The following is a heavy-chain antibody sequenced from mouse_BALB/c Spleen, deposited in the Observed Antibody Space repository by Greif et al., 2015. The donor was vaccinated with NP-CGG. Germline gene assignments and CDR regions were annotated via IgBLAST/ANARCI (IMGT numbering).Heavy chain of an antibody. V-gene: IGHV1-7*01. CDR3: ARYYYAMDY. CDR2: INPSTGYT. J-gene: IGHJ4*01. CDR1: GYTFTSYW. Sequence: VQLQQSGAELAKPGASVKMSCKASGYTFTSYWMHWVKQRPGQGLEWIGYINPSTGYTEYNQKSKDKATLTADKSSSTAYMQLSSLTSEDSAVYYCARYYYAMDYWGQGTSVTVSS.